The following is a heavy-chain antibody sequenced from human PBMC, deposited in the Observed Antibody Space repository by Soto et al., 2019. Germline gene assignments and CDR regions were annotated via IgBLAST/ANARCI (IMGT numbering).Heavy chain of an antibody. J-gene: IGHJ6*02. CDR1: GITSSNYA. V-gene: IGHV3-23*01. D-gene: IGHD3-3*01. Sequence: GGSLRLSCAASGITSSNYAMSWVRQAPGKGLEWVSVISGSGGDTYYADSVKGRFTISRDNSKNTLYLQLNSLRDEDTAVYYCAKDPRVVLDSVFGLHHPPDNGMDAWGQGTTVTVSS. CDR3: AKDPRVVLDSVFGLHHPPDNGMDA. CDR2: ISGSGGDT.